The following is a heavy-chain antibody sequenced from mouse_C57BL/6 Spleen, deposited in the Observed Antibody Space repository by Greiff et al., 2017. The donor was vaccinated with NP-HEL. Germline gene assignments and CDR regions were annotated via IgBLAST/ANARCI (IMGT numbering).Heavy chain of an antibody. CDR1: GFTFTDYY. CDR3: ASSYYYGSSYAWFAY. Sequence: EVQRVESGGGLVQPGGSLSLSCAASGFTFTDYYMSWVRQPPGKALEWLGFIRNKANGYTTEYSASVKGRFTISRDNSQSILYLQMNALRAEDSATYYCASSYYYGSSYAWFAYWGQGTLVTVSA. J-gene: IGHJ3*01. D-gene: IGHD1-1*01. V-gene: IGHV7-3*01. CDR2: IRNKANGYTT.